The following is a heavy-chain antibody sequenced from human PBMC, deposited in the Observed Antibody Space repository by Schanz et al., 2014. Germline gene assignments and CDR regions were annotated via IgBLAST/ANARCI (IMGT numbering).Heavy chain of an antibody. Sequence: QVQLQESGPGLVKPSETLSLTCTVSXGSISTYYWSWIRQPAGKGLEWIGRIYTSGSTNYNPSLKSPVTMSVDTSKNQFSLRLTSVTAADTAVYYCARYTGAYXXYWGQGTLXXVSS. J-gene: IGHJ4*02. D-gene: IGHD1-26*01. V-gene: IGHV4-4*07. CDR3: ARYTGAYXXY. CDR2: IYTSGST. CDR1: XGSISTYY.